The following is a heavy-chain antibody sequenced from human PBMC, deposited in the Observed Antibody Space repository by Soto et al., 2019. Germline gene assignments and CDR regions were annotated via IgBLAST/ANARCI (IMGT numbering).Heavy chain of an antibody. CDR2: ISPYNGIA. D-gene: IGHD2-2*01. Sequence: ASVKVSCKGSGYTFTSYGISWVRQAPGQGLEWVGRISPYNGIANYAQKFQGRVTITADKSTSTAYMELSSLGSEDTAVYYCASTLGYCSSTSCSRDYWGQGTLVTVSS. V-gene: IGHV1-18*01. J-gene: IGHJ4*02. CDR3: ASTLGYCSSTSCSRDY. CDR1: GYTFTSYG.